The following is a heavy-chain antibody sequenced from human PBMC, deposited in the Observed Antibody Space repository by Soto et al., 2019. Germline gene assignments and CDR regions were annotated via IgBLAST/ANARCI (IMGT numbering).Heavy chain of an antibody. J-gene: IGHJ6*02. Sequence: GGSLRPSCAASGFTFSSYSMNWVRQAPGKGLEWVSSISSSSSYIYYADSVKGRFTISRDNAKNSLYLQMNSLRAEDTAVYYCARVGVAVAGTELIYYGMDVWGQGTTVTVSS. CDR1: GFTFSSYS. V-gene: IGHV3-21*01. D-gene: IGHD6-19*01. CDR2: ISSSSSYI. CDR3: ARVGVAVAGTELIYYGMDV.